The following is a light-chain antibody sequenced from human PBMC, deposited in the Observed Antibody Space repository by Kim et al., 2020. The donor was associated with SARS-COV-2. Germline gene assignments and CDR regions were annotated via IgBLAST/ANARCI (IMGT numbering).Light chain of an antibody. V-gene: IGLV3-25*03. J-gene: IGLJ2*01. CDR2: KDG. Sequence: SYELTQPPSVSVSPGRTARITCSGDALSKLNAYWHQHKPGQAPVLVIYKDGKRPSGIPERFSGSSSGTTVTLTISGVQAEDEADYYCQSADSSGTYPVFGGGTKLTVL. CDR3: QSADSSGTYPV. CDR1: ALSKLN.